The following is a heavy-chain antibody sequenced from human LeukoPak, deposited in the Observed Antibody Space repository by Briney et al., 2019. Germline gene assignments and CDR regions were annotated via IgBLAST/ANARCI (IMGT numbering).Heavy chain of an antibody. Sequence: SETLSLTCTVYGGSFTGYYCSWVRQSPGKGLEWIGEINRSGDTDYNPSLKSRVTMSVDTSKNQFSLKLNSVTAADTAVYYCARGRYSSSCDDYWGQGTLVTVSS. D-gene: IGHD6-13*01. V-gene: IGHV4-34*01. CDR3: ARGRYSSSCDDY. J-gene: IGHJ4*02. CDR1: GGSFTGYY. CDR2: INRSGDT.